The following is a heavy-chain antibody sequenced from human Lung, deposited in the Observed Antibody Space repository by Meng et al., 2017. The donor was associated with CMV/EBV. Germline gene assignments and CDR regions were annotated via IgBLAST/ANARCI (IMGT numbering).Heavy chain of an antibody. Sequence: SETLSLTCIVSGGSISSGDYYWGWIRQSPGKALEWIGSVYYTGRADYSPSLKNRVTISVDTSRNQFSLNLHSVTAADTALYYCAKQGARSVETTMVPYGEFDDWGQGXLVTVSS. CDR2: VYYTGRA. J-gene: IGHJ4*02. D-gene: IGHD5-18*01. V-gene: IGHV4-39*01. CDR3: AKQGARSVETTMVPYGEFDD. CDR1: GGSISSGDYY.